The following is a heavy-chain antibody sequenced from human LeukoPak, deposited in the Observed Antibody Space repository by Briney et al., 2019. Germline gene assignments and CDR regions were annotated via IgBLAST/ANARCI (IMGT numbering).Heavy chain of an antibody. CDR1: GYTFSDYY. CDR2: INPNSGDT. J-gene: IGHJ4*02. D-gene: IGHD3-10*01. Sequence: ASVKVSCKTSGYTFSDYYIHWIRQAPGQGLEWVGWINPNSGDTDYAQKFQGRVTVTRDTSISTAYMELGRLRSDDTAVYHCARDEYYYASGISAGIDYWGQGTLVTVSS. CDR3: ARDEYYYASGISAGIDY. V-gene: IGHV1-2*02.